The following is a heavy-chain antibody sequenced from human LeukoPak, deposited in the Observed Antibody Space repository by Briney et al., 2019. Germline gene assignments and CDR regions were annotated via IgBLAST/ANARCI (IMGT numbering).Heavy chain of an antibody. J-gene: IGHJ4*02. Sequence: ASVKVSCKASGYTFTGYYMHWVRQAPGQGLEWMGWINPNSGGTNYAQKFQGWVTMTRDTSISTAYMELSRLRSDDTAVYYCARGTLRAGSGTRYYFDYWGQGTLVTVSS. CDR3: ARGTLRAGSGTRYYFDY. CDR2: INPNSGGT. CDR1: GYTFTGYY. V-gene: IGHV1-2*04. D-gene: IGHD2-2*01.